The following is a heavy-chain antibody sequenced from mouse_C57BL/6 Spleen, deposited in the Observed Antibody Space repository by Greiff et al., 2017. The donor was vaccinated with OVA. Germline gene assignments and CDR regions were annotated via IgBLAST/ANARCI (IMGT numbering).Heavy chain of an antibody. Sequence: QVQLQQPGAELVKPGASVKMSCKASGYTFTSYWITWVKQRPGQGLEWIGDIYPGSGSTNYNEKFTSKATLTVGTSSSTAYMQLSSLTSEDAAVYYCARKRIYDGYSYYAMDYWGQGTSVTVSS. CDR1: GYTFTSYW. D-gene: IGHD2-3*01. CDR3: ARKRIYDGYSYYAMDY. J-gene: IGHJ4*01. CDR2: IYPGSGST. V-gene: IGHV1-55*01.